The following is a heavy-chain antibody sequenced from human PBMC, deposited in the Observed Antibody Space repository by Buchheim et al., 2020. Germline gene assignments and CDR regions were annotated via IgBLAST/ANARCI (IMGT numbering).Heavy chain of an antibody. CDR1: GFTFSSYG. CDR3: AKGSRGYSYAPLDY. V-gene: IGHV3-30*18. J-gene: IGHJ4*02. Sequence: QVQLVESGGGVVQPGRSLRLSCAASGFTFSSYGMHWVRQAPGKGLEWVAVISYDGSNKYYADSVKGRFTISRDSSKNTLYLQMNSLRAEDTAVYYCAKGSRGYSYAPLDYWGQGTL. CDR2: ISYDGSNK. D-gene: IGHD5-18*01.